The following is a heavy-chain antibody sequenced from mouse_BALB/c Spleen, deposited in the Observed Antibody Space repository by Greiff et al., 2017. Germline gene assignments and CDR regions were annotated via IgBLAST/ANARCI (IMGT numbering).Heavy chain of an antibody. V-gene: IGHV1-15*01. Sequence: VQLKESGAELVRPGASVTLSCKASGYTFTDYEMHWVKQTPVHGLEWIGAIDPETGGTAYNQKFKGKATLTADKSSSTAYMELRSLTSEDSAVYYCTRGDYWGQGTTLTVSS. CDR2: IDPETGGT. CDR3: TRGDY. CDR1: GYTFTDYE. J-gene: IGHJ2*01.